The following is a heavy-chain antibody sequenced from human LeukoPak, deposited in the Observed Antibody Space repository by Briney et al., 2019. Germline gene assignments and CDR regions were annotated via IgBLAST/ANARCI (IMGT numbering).Heavy chain of an antibody. CDR2: ISSSSSYI. CDR1: GFTFSSYG. D-gene: IGHD5-18*01. J-gene: IGHJ6*02. CDR3: ARDSGPAMDYYYYGMDV. Sequence: GGSLRLSCAASGFTFSSYGMHWVRQAPGKGLEWVSSISSSSSYIYYADSVKGRFTISRDNAKNSLYLQMNSLRAEDTAVYYCARDSGPAMDYYYYGMDVWGQGTTVTVSS. V-gene: IGHV3-21*01.